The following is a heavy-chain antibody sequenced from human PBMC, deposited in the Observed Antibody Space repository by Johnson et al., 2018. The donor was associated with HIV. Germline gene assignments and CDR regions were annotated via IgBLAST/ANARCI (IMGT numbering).Heavy chain of an antibody. CDR2: ISYDGSNK. J-gene: IGHJ3*02. D-gene: IGHD6-13*01. CDR1: GFTFSTYG. CDR3: ARRAATFDAFDI. Sequence: QVQLVESAGGVVQPGRSLRLSCAASGFTFSTYGMHWVRQAPGKGLEWVAVISYDGSNKYYADSVKGRFTISRDNSKNTLYLQMNSLRAEDTAVYYCARRAATFDAFDIWCQGTMVTVS. V-gene: IGHV3-30*03.